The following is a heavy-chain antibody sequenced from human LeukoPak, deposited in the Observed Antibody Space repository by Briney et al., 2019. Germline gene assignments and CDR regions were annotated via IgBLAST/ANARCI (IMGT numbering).Heavy chain of an antibody. V-gene: IGHV3-9*01. J-gene: IGHJ4*02. Sequence: GRSQRLSCAASGFTFDDFAMHWVRQAPGKGLEWVSGISWNSGSIGYADSVKGRFTISRDNAKNSLYLQMNSLRAEDTALYYCAKDSDYDPYGVDYWGQGTLVTVSS. CDR2: ISWNSGSI. CDR3: AKDSDYDPYGVDY. CDR1: GFTFDDFA. D-gene: IGHD3-22*01.